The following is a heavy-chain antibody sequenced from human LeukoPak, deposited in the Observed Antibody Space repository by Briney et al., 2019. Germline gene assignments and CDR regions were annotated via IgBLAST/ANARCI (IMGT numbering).Heavy chain of an antibody. D-gene: IGHD4-17*01. CDR2: IYTSGST. CDR3: ARSFRWRNDYGDYEAGAFDI. CDR1: GGSINSRSYF. V-gene: IGHV4-61*02. J-gene: IGHJ3*02. Sequence: PSETLSLTCTVSGGSINSRSYFWSWIRQPAGKGLEWIGRIYTSGSTNYNPSLKSRVTISVDTSRNQFSLKLSSVTAADTAVYYCARSFRWRNDYGDYEAGAFDIWGQGTMATVSS.